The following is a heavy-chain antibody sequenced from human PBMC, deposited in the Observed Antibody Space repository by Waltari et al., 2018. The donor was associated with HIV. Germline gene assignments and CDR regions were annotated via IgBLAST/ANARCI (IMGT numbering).Heavy chain of an antibody. V-gene: IGHV3-53*01. D-gene: IGHD6-19*01. J-gene: IGHJ4*02. Sequence: EVQLVESGGGLIQPGGSLRLSCAASVFTVSSHYRSWVRQAPGKGLEWVSVIYSGGSTYYADSVKGRFTISRDNSKNTLYLQMNSLRAEDTAVYYCARLVGGSGWLIDYWGQGTLVTVSS. CDR3: ARLVGGSGWLIDY. CDR1: VFTVSSHY. CDR2: IYSGGST.